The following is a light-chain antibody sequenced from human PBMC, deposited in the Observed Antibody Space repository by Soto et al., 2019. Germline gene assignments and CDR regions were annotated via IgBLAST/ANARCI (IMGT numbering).Light chain of an antibody. Sequence: EIVFTQSPDTLSLSPGERATLSCRASQSVSSYLAWYQQKPGQAPRLLIYDASNRATGIPARFSGSGSGTDFTLTLSSLEPEDFAVYYCQQRSNWPGFGQGTRLEIK. J-gene: IGKJ5*01. CDR2: DAS. CDR1: QSVSSY. V-gene: IGKV3-11*01. CDR3: QQRSNWPG.